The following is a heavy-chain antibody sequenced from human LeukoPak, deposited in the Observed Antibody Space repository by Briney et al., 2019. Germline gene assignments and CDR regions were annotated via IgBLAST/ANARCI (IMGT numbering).Heavy chain of an antibody. CDR1: GYSFTSYW. Sequence: GEALKISRKGSGYSFTSYWIGWVRQMPGKGLEWVGIIYPGDSDTRYSPSFQGQVTISADKSISTAYLQWSSLKASDTAMYYCARHGPDYGDYLCYDYWGQGTLVTVSS. CDR2: IYPGDSDT. V-gene: IGHV5-51*01. D-gene: IGHD4-17*01. CDR3: ARHGPDYGDYLCYDY. J-gene: IGHJ4*02.